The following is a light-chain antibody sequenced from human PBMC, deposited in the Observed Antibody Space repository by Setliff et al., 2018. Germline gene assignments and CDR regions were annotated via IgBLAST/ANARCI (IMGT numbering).Light chain of an antibody. CDR1: QSVSSY. Sequence: EIVLTQSPATLSLSPGERATFSCRASQSVSSYLAWYQQKPGQAPRLLIYDASNRATGIPARFSGSGSGTDFTLTISSLEPEDFAVYYCQQRSNWPPRYTFGQGTKVDIK. CDR2: DAS. J-gene: IGKJ2*01. CDR3: QQRSNWPPRYT. V-gene: IGKV3-11*01.